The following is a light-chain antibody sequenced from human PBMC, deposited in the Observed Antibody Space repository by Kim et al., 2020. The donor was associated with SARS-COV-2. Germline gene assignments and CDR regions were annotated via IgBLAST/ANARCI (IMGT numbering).Light chain of an antibody. CDR3: MQGLQLPFT. CDR2: QVF. CDR1: QSLLHSNGKTF. J-gene: IGKJ3*01. Sequence: PSSISYTSTQSLLHSNGKTFSYWYLQRPGRPPHVLFYQVFTRFSGVPDRFSGSGSVTDLTLKISRVEAEDVGVYYCMQGLQLPFTFGPGTKVDIK. V-gene: IGKV2D-29*01.